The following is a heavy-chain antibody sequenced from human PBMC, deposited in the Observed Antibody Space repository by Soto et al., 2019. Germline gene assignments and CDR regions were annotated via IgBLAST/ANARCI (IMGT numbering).Heavy chain of an antibody. V-gene: IGHV1-46*01. D-gene: IGHD6-13*01. Sequence: ASVKVSCKASGYTFTSYYMHWVRQAPGQGLEWMGIINPSGGSTSYAQKFQGRVTMTRDTSTSTVYIELSSLRSEDTAVYYCARVSLPGYDMDVWGQGTTVTVSS. CDR2: INPSGGST. CDR1: GYTFTSYY. J-gene: IGHJ6*02. CDR3: ARVSLPGYDMDV.